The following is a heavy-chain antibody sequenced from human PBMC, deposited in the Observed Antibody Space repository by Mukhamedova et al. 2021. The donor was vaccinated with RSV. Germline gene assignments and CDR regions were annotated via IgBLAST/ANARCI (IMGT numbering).Heavy chain of an antibody. J-gene: IGHJ4*02. V-gene: IGHV3-48*03. Sequence: SVRGRFTMSRDNAKNSLYLQMNSLRAEDTALYYCARETPNGGGDCIDYWGQGTLVTVSS. D-gene: IGHD2-21*01. CDR3: ARETPNGGGDCIDY.